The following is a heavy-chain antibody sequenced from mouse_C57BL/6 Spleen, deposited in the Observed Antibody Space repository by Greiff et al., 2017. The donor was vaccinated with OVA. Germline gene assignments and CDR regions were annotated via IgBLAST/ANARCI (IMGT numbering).Heavy chain of an antibody. J-gene: IGHJ2*01. CDR1: GFTFTDYY. Sequence: EVKLVESGGGLVQPGGSLSLSCAASGFTFTDYYMSWVRQPPGKALEWLGFIRNKANGYTTEYSASVKGRFTISRDNSQSILYLQMNALRAEDSATYYCARFQRYYFDYGGQGTTLTVSS. V-gene: IGHV7-3*01. CDR3: ARFQRYYFDY. CDR2: IRNKANGYTT.